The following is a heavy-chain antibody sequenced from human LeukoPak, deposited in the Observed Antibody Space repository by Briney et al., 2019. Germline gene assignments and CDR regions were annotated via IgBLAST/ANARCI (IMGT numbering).Heavy chain of an antibody. V-gene: IGHV3-48*04. D-gene: IGHD3-16*01. Sequence: GGSLRLSCAASGFTFSSYSMNWVRQAPGKGLEWVSYISSSSSTIYYADSVKGRFTISRDNAKNSLYLQMNSLRAEDTAVYYCARVLGPRDYWGQGTLVTASS. CDR1: GFTFSSYS. J-gene: IGHJ4*02. CDR3: ARVLGPRDY. CDR2: ISSSSSTI.